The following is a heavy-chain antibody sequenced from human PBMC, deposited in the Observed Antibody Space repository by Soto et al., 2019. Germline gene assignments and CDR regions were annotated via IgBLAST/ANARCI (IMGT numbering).Heavy chain of an antibody. V-gene: IGHV3-30*03. Sequence: QVQLVESGGGVVQPGRSLRLSCAASGFTFSNYVIHWVRQAPGKGLEWVAGLSYDGRNEYYADFVKGRFTISRDNSMTTVYLPVNRLRTEDTALDHCARGGIRWSGVVISNGFDLWGQGTRVTVSS. J-gene: IGHJ3*01. D-gene: IGHD2-21*01. CDR1: GFTFSNYV. CDR3: ARGGIRWSGVVISNGFDL. CDR2: LSYDGRNE.